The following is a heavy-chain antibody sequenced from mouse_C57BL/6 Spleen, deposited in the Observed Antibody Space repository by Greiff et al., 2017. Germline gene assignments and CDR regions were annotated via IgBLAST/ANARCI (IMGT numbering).Heavy chain of an antibody. V-gene: IGHV2-5*01. D-gene: IGHD2-4*01. CDR2: IWRGGST. J-gene: IGHJ4*01. CDR1: GFSLTSYG. Sequence: VKLMESGPGLVQPSQSLSIPCTVSGFSLTSYGVHWVRQSPGKGLEWLGVIWRGGSTDYNAAFMSRLSITKDNSKSQVFFKMNRLQADDTAIYYGAKKWGYDYDDAMDYWGQGTSVTVSS. CDR3: AKKWGYDYDDAMDY.